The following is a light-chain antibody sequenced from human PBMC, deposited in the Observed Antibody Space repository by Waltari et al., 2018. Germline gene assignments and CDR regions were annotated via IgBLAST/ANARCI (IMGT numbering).Light chain of an antibody. Sequence: QSALTQPPSASGSPGQSITISCTGTSSDVGRYNYVSWYQHHPGKAPKLIIFDVTERPSGVPDRFSGSKSGNTASLTVSGLQAEDEADYYFCSYAGTTDVILFGGGTKLTVL. CDR1: SSDVGRYNY. V-gene: IGLV2-8*01. J-gene: IGLJ2*01. CDR2: DVT. CDR3: CSYAGTTDVIL.